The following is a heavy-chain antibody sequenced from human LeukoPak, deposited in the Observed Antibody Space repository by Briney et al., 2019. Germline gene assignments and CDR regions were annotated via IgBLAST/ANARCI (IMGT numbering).Heavy chain of an antibody. CDR3: ASSYYYDSSGYYPGAFDI. CDR1: GGSISSGDYY. D-gene: IGHD3-22*01. CDR2: IYYSGST. J-gene: IGHJ3*02. V-gene: IGHV4-30-4*01. Sequence: PSETLSLTCTVSGGSISSGDYYWSWIRQPPGKGLEWIGYIYYSGSTYYNPSLKSRVTISVDTSKNQFSLKLSSVTAADTAVYYCASSYYYDSSGYYPGAFDIWGQGTMVTVSS.